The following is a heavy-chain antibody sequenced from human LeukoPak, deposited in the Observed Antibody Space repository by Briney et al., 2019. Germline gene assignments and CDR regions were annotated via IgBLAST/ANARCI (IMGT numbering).Heavy chain of an antibody. Sequence: PGGSLRLSCAASGFTFSSYSMNWVRQAPGKGLEWVSYISSSSSTIYYADSVKGRFTISRDNAKNSLYLRMNSLRDEDTAVYYCARDRGEWLLYYYYYYMDVWGKGTTVTVSS. J-gene: IGHJ6*03. D-gene: IGHD3-3*01. V-gene: IGHV3-48*02. CDR3: ARDRGEWLLYYYYYYMDV. CDR1: GFTFSSYS. CDR2: ISSSSSTI.